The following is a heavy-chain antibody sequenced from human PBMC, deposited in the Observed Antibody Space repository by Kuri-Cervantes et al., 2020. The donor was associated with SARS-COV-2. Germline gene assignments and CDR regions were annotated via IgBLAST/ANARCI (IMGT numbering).Heavy chain of an antibody. Sequence: GESLKISCAASRFTFNNYDLIWVRQAPGKGLEWVSSINTSGGDTNYADSLKGRFTISGDNSKNTLYLQMNSLRVEDTAVYYCASVSTMGVSLDWGQGTLVTISS. V-gene: IGHV3-23*01. CDR3: ASVSTMGVSLD. J-gene: IGHJ4*02. CDR2: INTSGGDT. D-gene: IGHD5-24*01. CDR1: RFTFNNYD.